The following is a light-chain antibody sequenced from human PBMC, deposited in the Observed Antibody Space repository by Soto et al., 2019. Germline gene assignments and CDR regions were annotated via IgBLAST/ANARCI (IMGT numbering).Light chain of an antibody. J-gene: IGLJ1*01. CDR2: EVS. CDR3: CSYEGDYNFYL. CDR1: SSDIGTYDY. V-gene: IGLV2-8*01. Sequence: SVLTQPPSASRSPGQSVTISCTGTSSDIGTYDYVSWYQHLPDKAPKLIIYEVSKRPSGVPDRFSGSKSGNTASLPVSGLQAEDEGYYYCCSYEGDYNFYLLGSGTK.